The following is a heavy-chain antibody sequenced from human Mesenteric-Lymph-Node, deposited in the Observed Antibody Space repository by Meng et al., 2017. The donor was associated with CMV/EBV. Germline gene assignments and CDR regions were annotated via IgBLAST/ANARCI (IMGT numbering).Heavy chain of an antibody. J-gene: IGHJ4*02. CDR2: MSGSGGST. V-gene: IGHV3-23*01. Sequence: GGSLRLSCAASGFTFSSYAMSWVRQAPGKGLEWVSGMSGSGGSTYSADSVKGRFTISRDNSKNTLFLQMNSLRADDTAVYYCAKGRSGYSFVFHDYWGQGTLVTVSP. D-gene: IGHD5-18*01. CDR1: GFTFSSYA. CDR3: AKGRSGYSFVFHDY.